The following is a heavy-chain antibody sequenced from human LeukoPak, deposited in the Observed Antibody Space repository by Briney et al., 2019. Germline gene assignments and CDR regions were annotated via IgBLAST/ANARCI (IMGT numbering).Heavy chain of an antibody. CDR3: TTVGPLTAIFGVVIGSYYYYMDV. CDR1: GFTFSNAW. Sequence: GGSLRLSCAASGFTFSNAWMSWVRQAPGKGLEWVGRIKSKTDGGTTDYAAPVKGRFTISRDDSKNTLYLQMNSLKTEDTAVYYCTTVGPLTAIFGVVIGSYYYYMDVWGKGTTVTVSS. D-gene: IGHD3-3*01. CDR2: IKSKTDGGTT. J-gene: IGHJ6*03. V-gene: IGHV3-15*01.